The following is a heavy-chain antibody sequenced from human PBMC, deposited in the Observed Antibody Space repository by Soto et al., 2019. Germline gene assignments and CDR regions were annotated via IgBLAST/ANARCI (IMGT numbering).Heavy chain of an antibody. CDR2: IYPGDSDT. CDR3: ASNTIPDYYYYYMDV. J-gene: IGHJ6*03. V-gene: IGHV5-51*01. CDR1: GYSFTSYW. D-gene: IGHD3-9*01. Sequence: PGESLKISCKGSGYSFTSYWIGWVRQMPGKGLEWMGIIYPGDSDTRYSPSFQGQVTISADKSISTAYLQWSSLKASDTAMYYCASNTIPDYYYYYMDVWGKGTTVTVSS.